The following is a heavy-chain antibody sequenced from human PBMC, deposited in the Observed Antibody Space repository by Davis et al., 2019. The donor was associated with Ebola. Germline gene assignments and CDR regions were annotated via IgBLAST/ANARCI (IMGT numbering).Heavy chain of an antibody. Sequence: PSETLSPSCTVSGGSISSYFCRWVRQLAGKGLEWIGRLFSSGTTHYNPSLQSRVTMSVDTSKNQFSLNLKSVTAFDSAIYCCARAVGPCSTSSCLTWFGPWGQGIVVTVSS. CDR1: GGSISSYF. D-gene: IGHD2-2*01. V-gene: IGHV4-4*07. J-gene: IGHJ5*02. CDR2: LFSSGTT. CDR3: ARAVGPCSTSSCLTWFGP.